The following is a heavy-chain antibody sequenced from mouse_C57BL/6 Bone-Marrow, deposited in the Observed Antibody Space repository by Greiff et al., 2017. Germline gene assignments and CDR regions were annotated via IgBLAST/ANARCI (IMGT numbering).Heavy chain of an antibody. J-gene: IGHJ3*01. CDR1: GYTFTSYW. D-gene: IGHD2-14*01. Sequence: QVQLQQPGAELVMPGASVKLSCKASGYTFTSYWMHWVKQRPGQGLEWIGEIAPSGSYTNYNHKFKGKSTLTVDKSSSTAYMQLSSLTSEDSAVYYCAREGGTIGYWFAYWGQGTLVTVAA. CDR2: IAPSGSYT. CDR3: AREGGTIGYWFAY. V-gene: IGHV1-69*01.